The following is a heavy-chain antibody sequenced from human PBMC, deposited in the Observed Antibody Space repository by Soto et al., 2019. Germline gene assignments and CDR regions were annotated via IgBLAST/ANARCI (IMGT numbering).Heavy chain of an antibody. D-gene: IGHD6-13*01. Sequence: EVQLVESGGGLVQPGTSLRLSCAASGFTFDDYVMHWVRQTPGKGLGWISSISWNSKTKDYADSVAGRFTISRDNAKNSLFLQMDSLRTDDTAFYFCASGFSSSRFYVDSWGPGTLVTVSS. CDR2: ISWNSKTK. V-gene: IGHV3-9*01. CDR1: GFTFDDYV. CDR3: ASGFSSSRFYVDS. J-gene: IGHJ4*02.